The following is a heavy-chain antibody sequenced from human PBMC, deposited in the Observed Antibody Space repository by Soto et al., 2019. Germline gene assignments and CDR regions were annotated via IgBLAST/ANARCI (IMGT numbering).Heavy chain of an antibody. D-gene: IGHD5-12*01. CDR1: GDSVSSNTAS. Sequence: SQTLSLTCAISGDSVSSNTASWNWIRQSPSRGLEWLGRTYFRSKWYNDYAVSVKSRIIINPDTSNNQFSPQLNSVTPEDTVVYFCAKGDNLGPKTGYAFDPWGQGIMVTVSS. J-gene: IGHJ5*02. CDR2: TYFRSKWYN. V-gene: IGHV6-1*01. CDR3: AKGDNLGPKTGYAFDP.